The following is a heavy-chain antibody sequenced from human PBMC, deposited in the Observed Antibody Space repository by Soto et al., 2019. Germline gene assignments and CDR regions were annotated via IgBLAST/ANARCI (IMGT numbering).Heavy chain of an antibody. CDR1: GFTFSSYA. Sequence: QVQLVESGGGVVQPGRSLRLSCAASGFTFSSYAMHWVRQAPGKGLEWVAVISYDGSNKYYADSVKGRFTISRDNSKNKLYLQMNSLRAEDTAVYYCARDSLVLDYYYGMDVWGQGTTVTVS. CDR2: ISYDGSNK. V-gene: IGHV3-30-3*01. J-gene: IGHJ6*02. D-gene: IGHD3-10*01. CDR3: ARDSLVLDYYYGMDV.